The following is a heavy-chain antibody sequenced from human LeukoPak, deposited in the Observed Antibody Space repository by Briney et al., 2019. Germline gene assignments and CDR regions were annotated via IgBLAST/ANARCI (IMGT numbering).Heavy chain of an antibody. D-gene: IGHD1-26*01. CDR3: ARLGHWDPPF. CDR1: GGSISSSSYY. V-gene: IGHV4-39*01. CDR2: IYYSGST. Sequence: SETLSLTCTVSGGSISSSSYYWGWIRQPPGKGLEWIGSIYYSGSTYYNPSLKSRVTISVDTSKNQFSLKLNSVTAADTAVYYCARLGHWDPPFWGRGTMVTVSS. J-gene: IGHJ3*01.